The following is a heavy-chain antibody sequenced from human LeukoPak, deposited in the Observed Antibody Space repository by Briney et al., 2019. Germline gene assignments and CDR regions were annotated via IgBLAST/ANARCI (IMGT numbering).Heavy chain of an antibody. D-gene: IGHD3-22*01. CDR3: AKRGVVIRVILVGFHKEAYYFDS. J-gene: IGHJ4*02. CDR1: GFTFSDAW. CDR2: ISGSGGGT. V-gene: IGHV3-23*01. Sequence: TGGSLRLSCVGSGFTFSDAWMSWVRQAPGKGLEWVAGISGSGGGTKYADSVKGRFTISRDNSKNTLYLQMNNLRVDDTAVYFCAKRGVVIRVILVGFHKEAYYFDSWGQGALVTVSS.